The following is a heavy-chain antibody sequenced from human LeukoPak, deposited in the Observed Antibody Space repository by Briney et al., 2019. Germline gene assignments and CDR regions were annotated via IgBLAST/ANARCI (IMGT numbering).Heavy chain of an antibody. D-gene: IGHD1-14*01. CDR1: GYTLTELS. CDR2: FDPEDGET. Sequence: ASVKVSCKVSGYTLTELSMHWVRQAPGKGLEWMGGFDPEDGETIYAQKFQGRVTMTEDTSTDTAYMELSSLRSEDTAVYYCANLGAIQFGTPEAFDIWGQGTMVTVSS. J-gene: IGHJ3*02. CDR3: ANLGAIQFGTPEAFDI. V-gene: IGHV1-24*01.